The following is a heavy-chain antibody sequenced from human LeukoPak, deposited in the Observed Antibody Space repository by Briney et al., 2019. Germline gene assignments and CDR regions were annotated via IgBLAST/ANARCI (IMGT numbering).Heavy chain of an antibody. CDR1: GGSISSSSYY. CDR3: MVRGVNHDY. D-gene: IGHD3-10*01. V-gene: IGHV4-39*01. J-gene: IGHJ4*02. Sequence: KPSETLSLTCTVSGGSISSSSYYWGWIRQPPGKGLEWIGSIYYSGSTYYNPSLKSRVTISVDASKNQFSLKLSSVTAADTAVYYCMVRGVNHDYWGQGTLVTVSS. CDR2: IYYSGST.